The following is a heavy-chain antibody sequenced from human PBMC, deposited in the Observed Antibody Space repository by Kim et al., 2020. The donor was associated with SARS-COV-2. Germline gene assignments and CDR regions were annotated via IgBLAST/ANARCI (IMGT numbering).Heavy chain of an antibody. V-gene: IGHV3-11*06. CDR1: GFTFSDYY. J-gene: IGHJ4*02. CDR3: ARSYYYYDSSGLPDY. D-gene: IGHD3-22*01. CDR2: ISSSSSYT. Sequence: GGSLRLSCAASGFTFSDYYMSWIRQAPGKGLEWVSYISSSSSYTNYADSVKGRFTISRDNAKNSLYLQMNSLRAEDTAVYYCARSYYYYDSSGLPDYWGQGTLVTVSS.